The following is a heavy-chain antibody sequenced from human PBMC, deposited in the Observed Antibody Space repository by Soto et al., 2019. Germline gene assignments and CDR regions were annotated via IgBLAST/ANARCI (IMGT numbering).Heavy chain of an antibody. J-gene: IGHJ3*01. D-gene: IGHD1-20*01. CDR2: ISGSGGST. CDR3: PKDHPYNWEYDGL. CDR1: GFTFSSYA. V-gene: IGHV3-23*01. Sequence: EVQLLESGGGLVQPGGSLRLSCAASGFTFSSYAMSWVRQAPGKGLEWVSAISGSGGSTYYADSVKGRFTISRDNSKNTLYLQMNSLRAEETAVDYCPKDHPYNWEYDGLWGQGTMVTVSS.